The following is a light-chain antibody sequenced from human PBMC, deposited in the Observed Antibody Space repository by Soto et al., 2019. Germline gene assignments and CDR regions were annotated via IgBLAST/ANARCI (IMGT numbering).Light chain of an antibody. CDR2: SNN. J-gene: IGLJ2*01. V-gene: IGLV1-47*02. CDR3: AAWDDSLSGPV. CDR1: RSNIGRRF. Sequence: QSVLTQPPSASATPGQRVTISCSGSRSNIGRRFVYWYQHLPGTAPKLLISSNNQRPSGVPDRFSGSKSGTSASLAISGLRSDDEADYYCAAWDDSLSGPVFGGGTELTVL.